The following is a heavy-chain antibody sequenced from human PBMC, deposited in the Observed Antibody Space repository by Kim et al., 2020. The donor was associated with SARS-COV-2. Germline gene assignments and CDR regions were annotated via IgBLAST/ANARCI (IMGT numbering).Heavy chain of an antibody. Sequence: KFQGRVTMTEDTSTDTAYMELSSLRSEDTAVYYCATGVLAGYGSGYNFDYWGQGTLVTVSS. CDR3: ATGVLAGYGSGYNFDY. V-gene: IGHV1-24*01. J-gene: IGHJ4*02. D-gene: IGHD3-10*01.